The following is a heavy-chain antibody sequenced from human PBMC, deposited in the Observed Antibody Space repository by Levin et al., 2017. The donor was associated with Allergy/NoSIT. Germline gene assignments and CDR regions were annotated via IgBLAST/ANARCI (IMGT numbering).Heavy chain of an antibody. CDR3: ARASINTRDVIDY. V-gene: IGHV3-30*04. D-gene: IGHD3-22*01. CDR2: ISYDGSNK. CDR1: GFTFSTYA. J-gene: IGHJ4*02. Sequence: RGESLKISCAASGFTFSTYAMHWVRQAPGKGLEWVAVISYDGSNKYYADSVKGRFTISRDTSKNTLYLQMNSLRAEDTAVYYCARASINTRDVIDYWGQGTLVTVSS.